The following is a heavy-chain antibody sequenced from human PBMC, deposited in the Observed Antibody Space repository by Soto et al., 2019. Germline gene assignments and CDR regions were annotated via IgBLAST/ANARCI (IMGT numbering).Heavy chain of an antibody. CDR2: INPSSSAT. CDR1: GYTITSYY. J-gene: IGHJ6*02. Sequence: ASVKVSCKASGYTITSYYMHWVRQAPGQGLEWMGIINPSSSATRYSQKFQGRVTMTRDVSTSTVYMEMSGLRSEDTAVYYCARGYCSSGNCYRPYYYDMDVWGQGTTVTVSS. CDR3: ARGYCSSGNCYRPYYYDMDV. D-gene: IGHD2-15*01. V-gene: IGHV1-46*01.